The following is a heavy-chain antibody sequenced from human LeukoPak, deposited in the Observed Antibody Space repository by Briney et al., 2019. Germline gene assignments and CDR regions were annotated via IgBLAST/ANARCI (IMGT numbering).Heavy chain of an antibody. V-gene: IGHV3-48*02. J-gene: IGHJ3*02. D-gene: IGHD1-26*01. CDR3: ARMSGTYYYSFDI. Sequence: GGSLRLSCAASGFTFSSYSMNWVRQAPGKGLEWVSYISTCSSTIYYADSVKGRFTISRDNAKNSLYLQMNSLRDGDTAVYYCARMSGTYYYSFDIWGQGTMVTVSS. CDR2: ISTCSSTI. CDR1: GFTFSSYS.